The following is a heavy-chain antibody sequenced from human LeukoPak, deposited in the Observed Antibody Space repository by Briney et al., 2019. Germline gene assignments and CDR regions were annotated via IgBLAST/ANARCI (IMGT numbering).Heavy chain of an antibody. CDR3: ARDRYYYGSGSLSY. CDR2: INPNNGGT. Sequence: GASVKVSCKASGYTFTDYYMHWLRQAPGQGLEWMGWINPNNGGTNYAQRFQGRVTMTRDTSINTAYMEVGRLRFDDTAVYYCARDRYYYGSGSLSYWGQGTLVTVSS. CDR1: GYTFTDYY. J-gene: IGHJ4*02. V-gene: IGHV1-2*02. D-gene: IGHD3-10*01.